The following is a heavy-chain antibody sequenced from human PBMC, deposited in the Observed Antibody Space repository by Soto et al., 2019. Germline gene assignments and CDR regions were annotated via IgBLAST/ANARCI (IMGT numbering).Heavy chain of an antibody. CDR1: GGSFSGYY. CDR3: ADSSYYGGTYDAFDI. CDR2: INHSGST. D-gene: IGHD4-17*01. J-gene: IGHJ3*02. V-gene: IGHV4-34*01. Sequence: PSETLSLTCAVYGGSFSGYYWSWIRQPPGKGLEWIGEINHSGSTNYNPSLKSRVTISVDTSKNQFSLKLSSVTAADTAVYYCADSSYYGGTYDAFDIWGQGTMVTVSS.